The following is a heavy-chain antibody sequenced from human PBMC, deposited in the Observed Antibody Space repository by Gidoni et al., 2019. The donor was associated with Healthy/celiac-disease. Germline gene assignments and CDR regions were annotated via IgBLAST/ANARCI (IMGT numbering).Heavy chain of an antibody. CDR3: ARDNTIPLQPLDY. Sequence: QVQLVESGGGVVQPGRSLRLSCAASGFTFSSYGMHWVRQAPGKGPEWVAVVYYDGTNKYYADSVKGRFTISRDNSKNTLYLQMNSLRAEDTAVYYCARDNTIPLQPLDYWGQGTLVTVSS. J-gene: IGHJ4*02. CDR2: VYYDGTNK. D-gene: IGHD3-9*01. V-gene: IGHV3-33*01. CDR1: GFTFSSYG.